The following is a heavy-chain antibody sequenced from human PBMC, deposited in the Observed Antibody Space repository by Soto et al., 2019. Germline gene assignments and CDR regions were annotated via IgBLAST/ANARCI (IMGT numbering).Heavy chain of an antibody. D-gene: IGHD3-3*01. CDR3: AKDREGYTRFLEWLGEYDY. Sequence: GGSLRLSCAASGFTFSSYAMSWVRQAPGKGLEWVSAISGSGGSTYYGDSVKGRFTISRDNSKNTLYLQMNSLRAEDTAVYYCAKDREGYTRFLEWLGEYDYWGQGTLVTVSS. CDR2: ISGSGGST. V-gene: IGHV3-23*01. CDR1: GFTFSSYA. J-gene: IGHJ4*02.